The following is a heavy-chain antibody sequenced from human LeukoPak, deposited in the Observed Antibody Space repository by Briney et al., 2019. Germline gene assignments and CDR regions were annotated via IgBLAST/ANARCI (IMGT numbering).Heavy chain of an antibody. Sequence: SETLSLTCIVSGGSVKSPDSYWSWIRQPPRKGLEWIGNVYYIGTASYNSSLKSRVTISVDTSKNQFSLEMTSVTAADTAVYYCARNTSSSPWFDPWGQGTLVTVSS. CDR2: VYYIGTA. V-gene: IGHV4-61*08. J-gene: IGHJ5*02. CDR1: GGSVKSPDSY. D-gene: IGHD6-6*01. CDR3: ARNTSSSPWFDP.